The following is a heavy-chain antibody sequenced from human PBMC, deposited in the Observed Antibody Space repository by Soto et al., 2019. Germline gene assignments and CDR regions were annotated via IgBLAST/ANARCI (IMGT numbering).Heavy chain of an antibody. D-gene: IGHD2-2*01. V-gene: IGHV3-23*01. CDR1: GFMFSTYT. CDR3: AKARCSTTNCYVPDY. Sequence: EVQLLESGGGLVQPGGSLRLSCAASGFMFSTYTMSWVRQAPGKGLEWVSVIGGGGSSPSYVDSVQGRFTISRDNYKNTLFLQMNSLRAEDTAMYYCAKARCSTTNCYVPDYWGQGTLVTVSS. J-gene: IGHJ4*02. CDR2: IGGGGSSP.